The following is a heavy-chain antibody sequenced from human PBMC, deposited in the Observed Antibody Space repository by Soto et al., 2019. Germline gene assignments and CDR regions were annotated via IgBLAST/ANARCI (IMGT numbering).Heavy chain of an antibody. V-gene: IGHV3-74*03. J-gene: IGHJ4*02. D-gene: IGHD3-16*01. CDR3: ARDLGGPDY. CDR1: GFTFSSYE. Sequence: SLRLSCAASGFTFSSYERNWVRQAPGRGLEWVSRLSSDGFGAAYADSVKGRFFISRDIARNTLFLQMNSLRADDTAVYYCARDLGGPDYWGRGTSVTVSS. CDR2: LSSDGFGA.